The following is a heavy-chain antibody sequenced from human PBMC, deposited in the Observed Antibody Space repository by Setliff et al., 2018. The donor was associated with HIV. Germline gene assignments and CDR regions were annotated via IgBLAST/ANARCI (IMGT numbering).Heavy chain of an antibody. CDR2: INAGNGNT. Sequence: ASVKVSCKASGYTFTSYAMHWVRQAPGQRLEWMGWINAGNGNTKYSQEFQGRVTITRDTSASTAYLELSSLRSEDMAVYYCARGPYSSGWYTLDYWGQGTLVTVSS. D-gene: IGHD6-19*01. CDR1: GYTFTSYA. V-gene: IGHV1-3*03. J-gene: IGHJ4*02. CDR3: ARGPYSSGWYTLDY.